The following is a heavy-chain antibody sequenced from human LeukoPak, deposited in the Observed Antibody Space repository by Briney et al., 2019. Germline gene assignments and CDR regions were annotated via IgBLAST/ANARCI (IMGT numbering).Heavy chain of an antibody. CDR3: ARGRSIAARPWFDP. J-gene: IGHJ5*02. V-gene: IGHV4-61*02. D-gene: IGHD6-6*01. CDR2: IYTSGST. CDR1: GGSISSSSYY. Sequence: SETLSLTCTVSGGSISSSSYYWSWIRQPAGKGLEWIGRIYTSGSTNYNPSLKSRVTMSVDTSKNQFSLKLSSVTAADTAVYYCARGRSIAARPWFDPWGQGTLVTVSS.